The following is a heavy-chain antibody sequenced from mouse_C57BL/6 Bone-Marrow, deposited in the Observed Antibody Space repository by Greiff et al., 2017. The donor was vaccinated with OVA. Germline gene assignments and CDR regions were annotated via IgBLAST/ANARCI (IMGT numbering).Heavy chain of an antibody. CDR2: IWRGGST. V-gene: IGHV2-5*01. CDR3: ATPGYDYWYFDV. J-gene: IGHJ1*03. CDR1: GFSLTSYG. Sequence: QVHVKQSGPGLVQPSQRLSITCTVSGFSLTSYGVHWVRQSPGKGLEWLGVIWRGGSTDYNAAFMSRLSITKDNSKSQVFFKMNSLQADDTAIYYCATPGYDYWYFDVWGTGTTVTVSS. D-gene: IGHD1-2*01.